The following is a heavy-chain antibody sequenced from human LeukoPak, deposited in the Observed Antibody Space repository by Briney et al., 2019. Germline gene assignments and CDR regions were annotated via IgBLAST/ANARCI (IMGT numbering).Heavy chain of an antibody. Sequence: ASVTVSCQASGYTFTSYGISWVRQAPGQGLEWMGWISAYNSNTNDAQKLQRRITMTTNTPTSTAYKELRSLRSDDAAVYFCARGEEVTLIDPWGQGTLVTVSS. CDR1: GYTFTSYG. J-gene: IGHJ5*02. D-gene: IGHD4-23*01. CDR3: ARGEEVTLIDP. CDR2: ISAYNSNT. V-gene: IGHV1-18*01.